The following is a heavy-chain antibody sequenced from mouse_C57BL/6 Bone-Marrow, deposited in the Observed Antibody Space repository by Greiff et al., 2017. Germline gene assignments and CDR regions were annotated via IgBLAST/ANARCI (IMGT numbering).Heavy chain of an antibody. Sequence: QVQLQQPGTELVKPGASVKLSCKASGYTFTSYWMHGVKQRPGQGLEWIGNINPSNCGTTYNEKIKSKATLTVDKSTSKAYMQLSSLTSEDSAVYYCARDYYAMDYWGQGTSVTVSA. V-gene: IGHV1-53*01. CDR2: INPSNCGT. CDR3: ARDYYAMDY. CDR1: GYTFTSYW. J-gene: IGHJ4*01.